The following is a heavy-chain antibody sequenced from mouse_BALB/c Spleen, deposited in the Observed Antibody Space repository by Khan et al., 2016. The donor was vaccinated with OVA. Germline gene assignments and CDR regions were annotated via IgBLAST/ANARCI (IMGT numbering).Heavy chain of an antibody. V-gene: IGHV3-2*02. Sequence: EVQLVESGPGLVKPSQSLSLTCTVTGYSITSGYGWNWNRQFPGNQLEWMGYISYSGSTNYNPSLKSRISITRDTSKNQFFLQLNSVTTEDTATYYCARTARIKYWGQGTTLTVSS. CDR3: ARTARIKY. J-gene: IGHJ2*01. D-gene: IGHD1-2*01. CDR1: GYSITSGYG. CDR2: ISYSGST.